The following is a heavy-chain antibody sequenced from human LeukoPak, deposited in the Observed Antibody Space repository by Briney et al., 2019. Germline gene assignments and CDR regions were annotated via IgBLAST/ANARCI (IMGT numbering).Heavy chain of an antibody. Sequence: SETLSLTCAVYGGSFSGYYWSWIRQPPGKGLEWIGYFYYGGNTNYNPSLKSRVTISVDTSKNQFSLKLNSVTAADTAVYYCARDSSIPGAVAGPWGQGTLVTVSS. CDR2: FYYGGNT. CDR1: GGSFSGYY. CDR3: ARDSSIPGAVAGP. V-gene: IGHV4-59*01. D-gene: IGHD6-19*01. J-gene: IGHJ5*02.